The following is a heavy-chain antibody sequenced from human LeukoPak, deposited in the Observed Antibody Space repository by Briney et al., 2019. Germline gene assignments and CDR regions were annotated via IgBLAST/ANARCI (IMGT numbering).Heavy chain of an antibody. V-gene: IGHV4-59*12. CDR1: GGSISSYY. CDR2: IYYSGST. CDR3: ARSMIVAPGAWLYYYGMDV. D-gene: IGHD3-22*01. Sequence: PSETLSLTCTVSGGSISSYYWSWIRQPPGKGLEWVGYIYYSGSTNYNPSLKSRVTMSVDTSKNQFSLKLSSVTAADTAVYYCARSMIVAPGAWLYYYGMDVWGQGTTVTVSS. J-gene: IGHJ6*02.